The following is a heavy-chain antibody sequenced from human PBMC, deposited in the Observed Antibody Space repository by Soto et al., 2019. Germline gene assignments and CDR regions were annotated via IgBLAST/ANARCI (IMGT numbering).Heavy chain of an antibody. D-gene: IGHD6-13*01. CDR2: ISAYNGNT. Sequence: ASVKVSCKASGYTFTSYGISWVRQAPGQGLEWMGWISAYNGNTNYAQKLQGRVTMTTDTSTSTAYMELRSLRSDDTAMYYCARDGYSSSWYSYYYYGMDVWGQGTTVTVSS. V-gene: IGHV1-18*01. J-gene: IGHJ6*02. CDR3: ARDGYSSSWYSYYYYGMDV. CDR1: GYTFTSYG.